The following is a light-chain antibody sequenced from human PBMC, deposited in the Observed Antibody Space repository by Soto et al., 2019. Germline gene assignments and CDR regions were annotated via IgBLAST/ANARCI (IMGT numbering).Light chain of an antibody. J-gene: IGKJ1*01. CDR2: DAS. Sequence: EIVLTQSPATLSLSPGERATLTCRASQSISSYLAWYQQKPAQAPRLLIYDASNRATGIPARFSGSGSGTEFTLTISRPEPEEFAGYYFYQYDSWTFGQGTKVDI. CDR1: QSISSY. CDR3: YQYDSWT. V-gene: IGKV3-11*01.